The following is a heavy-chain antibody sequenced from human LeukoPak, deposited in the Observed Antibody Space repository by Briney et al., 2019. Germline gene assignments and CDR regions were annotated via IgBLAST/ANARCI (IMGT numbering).Heavy chain of an antibody. CDR3: ARTPFPTLYSTNFCGTDV. D-gene: IGHD6-13*01. V-gene: IGHV4-31*03. CDR2: IYYSGST. Sequence: SQTLSLTCTVSGGSISSGGYYWSWIRQHPGKGLEWIGYIYYSGSTYYNPSLKSRVTISVDTSKNQFSLKLSSVTAADTAVYYCARTPFPTLYSTNFCGTDVWGEGTKVTVSS. J-gene: IGHJ6*04. CDR1: GGSISSGGYY.